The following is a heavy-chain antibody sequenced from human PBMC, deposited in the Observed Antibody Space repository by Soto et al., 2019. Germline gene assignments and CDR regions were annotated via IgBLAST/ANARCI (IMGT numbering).Heavy chain of an antibody. CDR3: AREKRANGYFDY. CDR1: GFTFSAYW. CDR2: IKQTGSEK. Sequence: EVQLVESGGGLVQTGGSLRLSCAASGFTFSAYWMSWVRQAPGKWLEWVANIKQTGSEKYYVNSVNGRFIISRDDAKNSLFLQVNSLRVEDTAVYYCAREKRANGYFDYWGQGTLVTVSS. V-gene: IGHV3-7*01. J-gene: IGHJ4*02. D-gene: IGHD6-25*01.